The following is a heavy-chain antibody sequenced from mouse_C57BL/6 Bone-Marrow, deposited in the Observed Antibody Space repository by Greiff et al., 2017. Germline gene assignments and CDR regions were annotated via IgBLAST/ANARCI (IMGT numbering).Heavy chain of an antibody. CDR2: ISSGGSYT. CDR1: GFTFSSYG. V-gene: IGHV5-6*01. J-gene: IGHJ4*01. Sequence: EVQLVESGGDLVKPGGSLKLSCAASGFTFSSYGMSWVRQTPDKRLEWVATISSGGSYTYYTDSVKGRFTISRDNAKNTLYLQMSSLKAEDAAIYYCARQGSMDYWGQGTSVTVSS. CDR3: ARQGSMDY.